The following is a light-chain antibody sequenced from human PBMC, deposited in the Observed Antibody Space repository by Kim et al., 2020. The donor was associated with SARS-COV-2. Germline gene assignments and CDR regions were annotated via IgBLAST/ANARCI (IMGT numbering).Light chain of an antibody. V-gene: IGLV3-19*01. CDR2: GKD. CDR3: NSRDSNDYVV. J-gene: IGLJ2*01. Sequence: VALGQTVRIKCQGDSLKSDYATWYQQKPGQAPKVVIYGKDNRPSGVPDRFSGSSSGNTAYLTITGTQAGDEADYYCNSRDSNDYVVFGGGTQLTVL. CDR1: SLKSDY.